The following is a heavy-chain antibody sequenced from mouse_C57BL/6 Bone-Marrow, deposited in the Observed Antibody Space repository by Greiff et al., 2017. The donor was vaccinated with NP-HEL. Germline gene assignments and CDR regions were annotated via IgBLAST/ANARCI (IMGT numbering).Heavy chain of an antibody. CDR2: IYPGDGDT. V-gene: IGHV1-80*01. Sequence: VQLQQSGAELVKPGASVKISCKASGYAFSSYWMNWVKERPGKGLEWIGQIYPGDGDTHCNVKFKGKATLTADTSSSTAYMQVSSLTSEDSAVYFCARGDYGSSRFGYAMDYWGQGTSVTVSS. CDR1: GYAFSSYW. D-gene: IGHD1-1*01. J-gene: IGHJ4*01. CDR3: ARGDYGSSRFGYAMDY.